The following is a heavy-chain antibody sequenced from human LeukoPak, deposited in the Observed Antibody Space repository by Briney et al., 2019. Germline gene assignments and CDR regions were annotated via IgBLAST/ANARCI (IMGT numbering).Heavy chain of an antibody. CDR3: ARDRGDTAMTYYFDY. J-gene: IGHJ4*02. Sequence: GASVTVSCTASGYTFTVYYMHWVRQAPGQGLEWMGWINPNSGGTNYAQKFQGRVTMTRDTSISTAYMELSRLRSDDTAVYYCARDRGDTAMTYYFDYWGQGTLVTVSS. CDR1: GYTFTVYY. CDR2: INPNSGGT. V-gene: IGHV1-2*02. D-gene: IGHD5-18*01.